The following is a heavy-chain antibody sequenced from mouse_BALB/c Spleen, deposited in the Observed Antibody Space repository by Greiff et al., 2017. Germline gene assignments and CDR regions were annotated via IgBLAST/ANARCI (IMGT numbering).Heavy chain of an antibody. CDR1: GFTFSSYY. CDR3: ARHDGNYLFAY. V-gene: IGHV5-6-2*01. Sequence: EVKVEESGGGLVKLGGSLKLSCAASGFTFSSYYMSWVRQTPEKRLELVAAINSNGGSTYYPDTVKGRFTISRDNAKNTLYLQMSSLKSEDTALYYCARHDGNYLFAYWGQGTLVTVSA. D-gene: IGHD2-1*01. CDR2: INSNGGST. J-gene: IGHJ3*01.